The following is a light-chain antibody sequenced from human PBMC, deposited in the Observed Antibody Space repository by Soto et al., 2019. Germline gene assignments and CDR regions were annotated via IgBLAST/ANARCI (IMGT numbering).Light chain of an antibody. Sequence: QSVLTQPPAASGFPGQSVTISCTGTSSDVGGYDYVSWYQQHPGKAPKVMIYEVSRRPSGVPDRFSGSKSGNTASLTVSGLQADDEADYYCRSYAGGNSDVFGTGTKVTVL. J-gene: IGLJ1*01. CDR3: RSYAGGNSDV. V-gene: IGLV2-8*01. CDR1: SSDVGGYDY. CDR2: EVS.